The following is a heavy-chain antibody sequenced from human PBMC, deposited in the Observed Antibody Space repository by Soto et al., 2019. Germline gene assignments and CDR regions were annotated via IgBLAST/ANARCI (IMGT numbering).Heavy chain of an antibody. CDR1: GGSISTVGHY. D-gene: IGHD1-1*01. V-gene: IGHV4-31*03. CDR3: ARATGTLRSRNCDY. Sequence: TCSVSGGSISTVGHYWTWIRQPPGKGLEWIGSIYHTGSTYYSKSLRSRLTMSVDTPKSQFSLRLSSVTAADTAVYYCARATGTLRSRNCDYWGQGSLVTVSS. CDR2: IYHTGST. J-gene: IGHJ4*02.